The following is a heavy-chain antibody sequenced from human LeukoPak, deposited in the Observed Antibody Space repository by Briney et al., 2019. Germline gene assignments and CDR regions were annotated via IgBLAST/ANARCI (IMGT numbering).Heavy chain of an antibody. CDR2: IKNDGAVK. Sequence: GGSLTLSCAASGFTFSYHWMTWVRQAPGKGLEWVANIKNDGAVKNYVDSVKGRFTISRDNAKNSLYLQMNSLRAEDTAVYYCARGIMITFGYGPQRPLDYWGQGTLVTVSS. V-gene: IGHV3-7*04. J-gene: IGHJ4*02. D-gene: IGHD3-16*01. CDR1: GFTFSYHW. CDR3: ARGIMITFGYGPQRPLDY.